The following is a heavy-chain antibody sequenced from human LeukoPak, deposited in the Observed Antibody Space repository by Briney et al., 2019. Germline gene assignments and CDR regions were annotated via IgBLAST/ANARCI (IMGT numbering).Heavy chain of an antibody. CDR3: ARQSMGSGWYPYNWFDP. J-gene: IGHJ5*02. D-gene: IGHD6-19*01. CDR2: LYYSGST. V-gene: IGHV4-39*01. Sequence: SETLSLTCTVSGGSISSSTYYWGWIRQPPGKGLECIGSLYYSGSTYYNPSLKSRVTISVDTSKNQFSLKLSSVTAADTAVYYCARQSMGSGWYPYNWFDPWGQGTLVTVSS. CDR1: GGSISSSTYY.